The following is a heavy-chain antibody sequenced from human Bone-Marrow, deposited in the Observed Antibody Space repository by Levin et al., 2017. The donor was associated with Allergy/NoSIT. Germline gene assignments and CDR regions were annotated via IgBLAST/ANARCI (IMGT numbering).Heavy chain of an antibody. D-gene: IGHD4-17*01. Sequence: PGGSLRLSCIASGFTFSNYWMSWVRQAPGKGLEWLANINHDGSEKYYVDAVKGRFTISRDNAKDSLFLEMSRLSVEDTAVYYCASHDYGDYIIHNNGMDFWGHGTTVAVSS. CDR1: GFTFSNYW. V-gene: IGHV3-7*01. J-gene: IGHJ6*02. CDR3: ASHDYGDYIIHNNGMDF. CDR2: INHDGSEK.